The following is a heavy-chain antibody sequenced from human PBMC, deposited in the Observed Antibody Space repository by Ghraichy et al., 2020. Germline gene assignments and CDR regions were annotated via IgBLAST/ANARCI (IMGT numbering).Heavy chain of an antibody. D-gene: IGHD4-17*01. J-gene: IGHJ6*02. CDR2: INHSGST. CDR1: GGSFSGYY. CDR3: ARADYGDYVRDYDYSYYGMDV. Sequence: SETLSLTCAVYGGSFSGYYWSWIRQPPGKGLEWIGEINHSGSTNYNPSLNSRVTISVDTSKNQFSLKLSSVTAADTAMYYCARADYGDYVRDYDYSYYGMDVWGQGTTVTVSS. V-gene: IGHV4-34*01.